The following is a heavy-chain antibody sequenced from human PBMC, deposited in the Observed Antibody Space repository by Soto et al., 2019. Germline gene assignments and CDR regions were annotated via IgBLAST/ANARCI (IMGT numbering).Heavy chain of an antibody. J-gene: IGHJ6*02. Sequence: GGSLRLSCAASGFTFSSYGMHWVRQAPGKGLEWVAVISYDGSNKYYADSVKGRFTISRDNSKNTLYLQMNSLRAEDTAVYYCAAKSPYYYYGMDVWGQGTTVTVSS. CDR2: ISYDGSNK. CDR3: AAKSPYYYYGMDV. V-gene: IGHV3-30*03. CDR1: GFTFSSYG.